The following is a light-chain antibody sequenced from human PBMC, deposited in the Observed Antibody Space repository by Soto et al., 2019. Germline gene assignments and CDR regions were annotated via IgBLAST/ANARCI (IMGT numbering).Light chain of an antibody. V-gene: IGLV2-11*02. CDR2: DVS. Sequence: QSALTQPRSVSGSPGQSVTISCTGTSSDVGEYDFVSWYHQHPGKVPKVIIYDVSERPSGVPDRFSGSKSGNTASLTISGLQAEDEAVYYCCSYAGGHTWVFGGGTQLTVL. CDR3: CSYAGGHTWV. J-gene: IGLJ7*01. CDR1: SSDVGEYDF.